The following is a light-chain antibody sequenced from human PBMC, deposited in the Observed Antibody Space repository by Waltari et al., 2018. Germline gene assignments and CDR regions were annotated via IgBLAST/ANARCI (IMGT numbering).Light chain of an antibody. Sequence: QSALTQPASVSGSPGQSLTISCTGTSSDVGSYNLVSWYQQHPGKAPKPIVYEGSKRPAGVSNRFSGYKAGNTASLTSAGLQAEDEADYYCCSYAGSSWVFGGGTKLTVL. J-gene: IGLJ3*02. V-gene: IGLV2-23*01. CDR1: SSDVGSYNL. CDR3: CSYAGSSWV. CDR2: EGS.